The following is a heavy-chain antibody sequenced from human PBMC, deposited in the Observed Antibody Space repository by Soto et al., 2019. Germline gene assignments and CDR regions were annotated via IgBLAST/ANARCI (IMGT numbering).Heavy chain of an antibody. CDR2: ISTYSTNT. V-gene: IGHV1-18*04. Sequence: QVELVQSGAEVQNPWASVTVSCKASGEFFTTYGISWVRQAPGQGLEWMGWISTYSTNTNYAPKFQGRLLLTADTSTNTAHMELRRLRPDDTAVYYCARWAGRVRDYGGPFDYWGQGSLVTVSP. D-gene: IGHD4-17*01. CDR3: ARWAGRVRDYGGPFDY. J-gene: IGHJ4*02. CDR1: GEFFTTYG.